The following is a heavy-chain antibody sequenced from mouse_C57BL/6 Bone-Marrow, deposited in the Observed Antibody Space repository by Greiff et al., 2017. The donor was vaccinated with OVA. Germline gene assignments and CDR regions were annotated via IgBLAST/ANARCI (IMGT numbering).Heavy chain of an antibody. CDR1: GITIHVSY. CDR3: ARDLYYVDY. V-gene: IGHV14-2*01. CDR2: IDPEDGET. J-gene: IGHJ2*01. Sequence: EVQLQQSAAELVNPGAPVRLSCTASGITIHVSYMHWVKPRPEQGLEWIGRIDPEDGETKYAPKFQGKATITAYTSSNTAYLQLSSLTSKVSAVYYGARDLYYVDYWRHGTTL.